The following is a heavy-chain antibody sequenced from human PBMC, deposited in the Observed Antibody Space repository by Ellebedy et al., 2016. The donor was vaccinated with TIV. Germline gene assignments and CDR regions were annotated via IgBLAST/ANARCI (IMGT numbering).Heavy chain of an antibody. CDR1: GLSLTNVW. CDR2: IKSKTDGGTT. V-gene: IGHV3-15*01. D-gene: IGHD3-16*01. Sequence: PGGSLRLSCAASGLSLTNVWMSWVRQAPGKGPEWVGRIKSKTDGGTTDYAAPVKGRFTISRDDSKNTLYLQMDSLKTEDTAVYFCTRLFYTRFDPWGQGTLVTVSS. J-gene: IGHJ5*02. CDR3: TRLFYTRFDP.